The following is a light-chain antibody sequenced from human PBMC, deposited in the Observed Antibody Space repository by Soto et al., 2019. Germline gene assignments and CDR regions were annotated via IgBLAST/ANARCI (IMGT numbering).Light chain of an antibody. CDR3: SSYTSSSTDEVV. J-gene: IGLJ2*01. CDR2: EVS. V-gene: IGLV2-14*01. CDR1: SSDVGGYNS. Sequence: QSALTQPASVSGSPGQSITISCTGTSSDVGGYNSVSWYQQHPGKVTKLMIYEVSNRPSGVSNRFSGSKSGNTASLTISGRQAEDEADYYCSSYTSSSTDEVVFGGGTKLTVL.